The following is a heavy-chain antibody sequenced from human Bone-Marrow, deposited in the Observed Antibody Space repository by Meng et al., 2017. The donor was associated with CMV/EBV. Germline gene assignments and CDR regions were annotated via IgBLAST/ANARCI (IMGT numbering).Heavy chain of an antibody. Sequence: GESLKISCAASGFTFSSYPMSWVRQAPGKGLEWVSVIYSGGSSTYYADSVKGRFTIASDNSKNTLYLQMNSLRAEDTAVYYCAKDRGSYSSAFDYWGQGTLVTVSS. CDR3: AKDRGSYSSAFDY. D-gene: IGHD1-26*01. V-gene: IGHV3-23*03. J-gene: IGHJ4*02. CDR2: IYSGGSST. CDR1: GFTFSSYP.